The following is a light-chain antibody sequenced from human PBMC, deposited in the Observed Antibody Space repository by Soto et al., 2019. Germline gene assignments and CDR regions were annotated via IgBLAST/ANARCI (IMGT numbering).Light chain of an antibody. V-gene: IGKV3-11*01. J-gene: IGKJ4*01. Sequence: EMVLTQSPATLSLSPGESATLSCRASQNVGLNFAWYQQKSGQPPRLLIHTASSRATGIPARFSGSGSRTDFPLPISSLGPEDIAVYYCQERGRWPRATFGGGTKVEMK. CDR1: QNVGLN. CDR3: QERGRWPRAT. CDR2: TAS.